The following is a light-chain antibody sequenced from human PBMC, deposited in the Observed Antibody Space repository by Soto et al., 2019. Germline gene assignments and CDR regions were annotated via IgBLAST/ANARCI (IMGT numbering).Light chain of an antibody. V-gene: IGLV3-21*02. CDR3: QVWDTTSDLPV. Sequence: SYELSQSPSVSVAPGQTARITCGVNNIGSKSVHWYQHKPGQARVLVVYDDSDRPSEIPERFSGSNSGNMATLTISRVEAGDDADYYCQVWDTTSDLPVFGTGTKVTVL. J-gene: IGLJ1*01. CDR1: NIGSKS. CDR2: DDS.